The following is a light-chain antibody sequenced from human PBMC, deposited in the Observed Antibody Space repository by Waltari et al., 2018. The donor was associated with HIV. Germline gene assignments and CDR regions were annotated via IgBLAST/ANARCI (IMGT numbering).Light chain of an antibody. CDR2: GAS. Sequence: EIVMTQSPATLSVSPGERATLSCRASQSIGSDLAWYQQKPGQAPRLLIYGASTRATGIPARFSGSGSGTEFTLTISSLQSEDFAVYYCQQYFSPPPLTFGGGTKVEIK. J-gene: IGKJ4*01. CDR1: QSIGSD. CDR3: QQYFSPPPLT. V-gene: IGKV3-15*01.